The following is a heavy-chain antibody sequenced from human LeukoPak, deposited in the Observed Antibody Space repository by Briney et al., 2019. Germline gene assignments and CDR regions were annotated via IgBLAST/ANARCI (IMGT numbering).Heavy chain of an antibody. CDR2: ISAYNGNT. Sequence: ASVKVSCKASGYTFTSYGISWVRQAPGQGLEWMGWISAYNGNTNYAQNLQGRVTMTTDTSTTTAYMELRSLRSDDTAVYYCARDVAGYCSSTSCPNFDYWGQGTLVTVSS. CDR1: GYTFTSYG. D-gene: IGHD2-2*01. J-gene: IGHJ4*02. CDR3: ARDVAGYCSSTSCPNFDY. V-gene: IGHV1-18*01.